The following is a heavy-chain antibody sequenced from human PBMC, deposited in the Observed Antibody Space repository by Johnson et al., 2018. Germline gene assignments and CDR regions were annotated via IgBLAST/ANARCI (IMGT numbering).Heavy chain of an antibody. CDR1: RFTFSSYW. CDR3: AKGVLAVAGSGAFDI. D-gene: IGHD6-19*01. Sequence: VQLVESGGGLVQPGGSLRLSCAASRFTFSSYWMSWVRQAPGKGLEWVANIKQDGSEKYYVDSVKGRFTISRDNAKNSLYLQMNRLGAEDTALYYCAKGVLAVAGSGAFDIWGQGTMVTVSS. CDR2: IKQDGSEK. J-gene: IGHJ3*02. V-gene: IGHV3-7*03.